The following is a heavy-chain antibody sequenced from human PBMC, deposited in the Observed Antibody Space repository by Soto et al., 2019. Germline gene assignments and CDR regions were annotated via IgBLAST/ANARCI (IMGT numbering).Heavy chain of an antibody. CDR3: ARDKITGLFDY. Sequence: SETLSLTCTVSGGSVSSSGYYWTWIRQPPGTGLEWIGEINHSGSTNYNPSLKSRVTISVDTSKNQFSMKLTSVTAADTAVYYCARDKITGLFDYWGQGTLVTVSS. D-gene: IGHD2-8*02. V-gene: IGHV4-39*07. CDR1: GGSVSSSGYY. CDR2: INHSGST. J-gene: IGHJ4*02.